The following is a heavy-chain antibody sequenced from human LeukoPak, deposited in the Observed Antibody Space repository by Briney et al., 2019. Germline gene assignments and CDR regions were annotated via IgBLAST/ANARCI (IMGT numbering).Heavy chain of an antibody. Sequence: GGSLRLSCAASGFTFSSYVMSWVRQTPGKGLEWVSSISGSGGSTYYADSVKGRFTISRDNSKNTLYLQMNSLRAEDTAVYYCAKDRLPVYCSGGSCLTFDYWGQGTLVTVSS. D-gene: IGHD2-15*01. CDR3: AKDRLPVYCSGGSCLTFDY. V-gene: IGHV3-23*01. CDR2: ISGSGGST. J-gene: IGHJ4*02. CDR1: GFTFSSYV.